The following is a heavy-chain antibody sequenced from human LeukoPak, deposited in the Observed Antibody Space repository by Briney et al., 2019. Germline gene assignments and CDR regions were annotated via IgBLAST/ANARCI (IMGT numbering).Heavy chain of an antibody. CDR2: IIPIFGTA. Sequence: GASVKVSCKASGGTFSSYAISWVRQAPGQGLEWMGRIIPIFGTANYAQKFQGRVTITPVESTSTPYMELRSLRSDDTAVYYCARADYDSRGYYYEGYFDYWGQGTLVTVSS. CDR1: GGTFSSYA. D-gene: IGHD3-22*01. V-gene: IGHV1-69*13. CDR3: ARADYDSRGYYYEGYFDY. J-gene: IGHJ4*02.